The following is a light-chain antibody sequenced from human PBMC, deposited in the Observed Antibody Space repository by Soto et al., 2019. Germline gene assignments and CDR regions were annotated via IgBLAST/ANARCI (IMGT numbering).Light chain of an antibody. CDR3: HQYYGTRT. V-gene: IGKV4-1*01. CDR2: WAS. Sequence: DIVLTQSPDSLAVSLGERATIKCKSSQSVLYSSNNRNYLAWYQQKPGQAPKLLIYWASTRESGVPERFSGSGSGPDFTLTISSLQAEDVAIYYCHQYYGTRTFGQGTKVQVK. J-gene: IGKJ1*01. CDR1: QSVLYSSNNRNY.